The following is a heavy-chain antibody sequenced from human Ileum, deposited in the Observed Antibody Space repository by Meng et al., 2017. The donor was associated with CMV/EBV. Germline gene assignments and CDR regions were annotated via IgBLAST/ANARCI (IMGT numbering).Heavy chain of an antibody. D-gene: IGHD2-15*01. CDR2: IHNSGST. CDR3: ARGVAGGPFDY. V-gene: IGHV4-30-4*08. J-gene: IGHJ4*02. CDR1: GNSISSGKYY. Sequence: VQREDAGPGLVKPSQPLYPTCHVSGNSISSGKYYWSGVRQTPAKGLEWIGYIHNSGSTGYNPSLESRLIISIDKSRNQFYLKLSYVTAADTAVYYCARGVAGGPFDYWGQGTLVTVSS.